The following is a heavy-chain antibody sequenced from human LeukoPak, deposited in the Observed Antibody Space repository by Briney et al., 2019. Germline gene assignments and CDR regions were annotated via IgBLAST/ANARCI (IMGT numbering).Heavy chain of an antibody. V-gene: IGHV4-61*02. Sequence: SETLSLTCTVSGGSISSGSYYWSWIRQPAGKGLEWIGRIYTSGSTNYNPSLKSRVTMSVDTSKNQFSLRLSSVTAADTAVYYCARDGGLVPAATAYYYYMDVWGEGTTVTVSS. D-gene: IGHD2-15*01. J-gene: IGHJ6*03. CDR1: GGSISSGSYY. CDR2: IYTSGST. CDR3: ARDGGLVPAATAYYYYMDV.